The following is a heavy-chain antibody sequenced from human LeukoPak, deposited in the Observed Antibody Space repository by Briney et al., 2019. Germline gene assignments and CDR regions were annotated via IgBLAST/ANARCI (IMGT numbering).Heavy chain of an antibody. V-gene: IGHV3-23*01. D-gene: IGHD3-10*01. CDR3: AKERAVRGVTHFDY. CDR1: GFTFSSYA. CDR2: ISSSGGST. J-gene: IGHJ4*02. Sequence: GGSLRLSCAASGFTFSSYAMSWVRPAPGRGLGWVSAISSSGGSTPYAASEKGRLPISRDISKTPLFLQMNSLRPETPAVNYVAKERAVRGVTHFDYGGQGTLVTVSS.